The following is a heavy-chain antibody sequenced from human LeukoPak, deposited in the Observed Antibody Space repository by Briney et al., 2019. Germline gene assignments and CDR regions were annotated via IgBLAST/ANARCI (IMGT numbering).Heavy chain of an antibody. CDR2: ISGSGGST. D-gene: IGHD7-27*01. Sequence: GGSLRLSCEASGFTFRSYGMSWVRQAPGKGVEWASAISGSGGSTYYADSVKGRFTISRDNSKNTLYLQMNSLRAEDTAVYYCARGAGASSPAWLDPWGQGTLVTVSS. V-gene: IGHV3-23*01. CDR1: GFTFRSYG. CDR3: ARGAGASSPAWLDP. J-gene: IGHJ5*02.